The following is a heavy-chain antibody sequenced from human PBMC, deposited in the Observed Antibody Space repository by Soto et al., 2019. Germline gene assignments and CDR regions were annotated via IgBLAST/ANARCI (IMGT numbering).Heavy chain of an antibody. D-gene: IGHD3-10*01. Sequence: PSETLSLTCTVSGGSISDSGWYWVWMRQGPGEGREWIGSIYYDGRTYTDGSTHHSPSLNSRVTISVHTPKDQFSLRLSSVTAADTAVYYCARPYYGEWYFD. CDR2: IYYDGRT. V-gene: IGHV4-39*01. CDR1: GGSISDSGWY. CDR3: ARPYYGEWYFD. J-gene: IGHJ4*01.